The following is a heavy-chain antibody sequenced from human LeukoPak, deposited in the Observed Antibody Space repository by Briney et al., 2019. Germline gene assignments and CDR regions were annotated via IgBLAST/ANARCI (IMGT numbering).Heavy chain of an antibody. CDR3: ARVAYYDFWSGSFYL. CDR1: GFSVSSNY. Sequence: QPGGSLRLSCAASGFSVSSNYMSWVRQAPAKGLEWVSVIYSGGSTYYADSVKGRFTISRDNSKNTLYLQMNSLRAEDTAVYYCARVAYYDFWSGSFYLWGQGTLVTVSS. V-gene: IGHV3-66*02. J-gene: IGHJ4*02. CDR2: IYSGGST. D-gene: IGHD3-3*01.